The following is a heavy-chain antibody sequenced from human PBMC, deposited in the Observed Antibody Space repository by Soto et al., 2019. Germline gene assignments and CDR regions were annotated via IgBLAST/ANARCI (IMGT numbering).Heavy chain of an antibody. D-gene: IGHD6-13*01. CDR1: GFTFSNYG. V-gene: IGHV3-30*18. Sequence: QVQLVESEGGVVQPGRSLRLSCAASGFTFSNYGMHWVRQAPGKGLEWVAIISYDGSNKYYADSVKGRFTISRDNSKNTLDLQMNSLRTEDTAVYYCAKDRQQLATSDYWGQGTLVTVSS. J-gene: IGHJ4*02. CDR2: ISYDGSNK. CDR3: AKDRQQLATSDY.